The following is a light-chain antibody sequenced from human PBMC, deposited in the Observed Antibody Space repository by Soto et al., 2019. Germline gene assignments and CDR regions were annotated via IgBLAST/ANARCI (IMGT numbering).Light chain of an antibody. Sequence: DVVMTQSPLSLPVTLGQSASISCTSSQSLVYADGNTYLNWLQQRPGQSPRRLIYKVFNRDSGVPARFSRSASGSEFTLTISRVEAEDIGVYYCMQTAHWPYTFGRGTKLEIK. CDR3: MQTAHWPYT. CDR1: QSLVYADGNTY. J-gene: IGKJ2*01. V-gene: IGKV2-30*01. CDR2: KVF.